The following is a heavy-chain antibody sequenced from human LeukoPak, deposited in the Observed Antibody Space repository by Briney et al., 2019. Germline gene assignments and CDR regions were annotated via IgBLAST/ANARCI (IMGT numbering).Heavy chain of an antibody. D-gene: IGHD5-18*01. V-gene: IGHV3-66*04. Sequence: GGSLRLSCAASGFTVSSNYMSWVRQAPGKGLEWVSVIYSGGNTYYADSVKGRLTISRDNSKNTLYLQMNSLRAEDTAVYYCARLSPYSYGLAPIDYWGQGTLVTVSS. J-gene: IGHJ4*02. CDR3: ARLSPYSYGLAPIDY. CDR1: GFTVSSNY. CDR2: IYSGGNT.